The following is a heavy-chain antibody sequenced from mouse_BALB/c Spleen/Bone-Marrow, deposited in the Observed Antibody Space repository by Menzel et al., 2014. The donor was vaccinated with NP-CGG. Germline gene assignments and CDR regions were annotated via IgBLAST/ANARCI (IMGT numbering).Heavy chain of an antibody. CDR1: GFDFSRYW. CDR3: ARLNYYGNLLV. CDR2: INPDSSTI. V-gene: IGHV4-1*02. Sequence: EVKLVESGGGLVQPGGSLKLSCAASGFDFSRYWMSWVRQAPGKGLEWIGEINPDSSTINYTPSLKDKFIISRDNAKNTLYLQMSKVRSEDTALYYCARLNYYGNLLVWGAGTTVTASS. J-gene: IGHJ1*01. D-gene: IGHD1-1*01.